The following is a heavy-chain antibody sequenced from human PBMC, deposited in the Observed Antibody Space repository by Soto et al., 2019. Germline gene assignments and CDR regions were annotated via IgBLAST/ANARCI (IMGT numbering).Heavy chain of an antibody. CDR2: IYYSGST. J-gene: IGHJ4*02. CDR1: GDSISSGGYY. V-gene: IGHV4-31*03. D-gene: IGHD6-13*01. Sequence: PSETLSLTCTVSGDSISSGGYYWSWIRQHPGKGLEWIGYIYYSGSTDYNPSLKGRITISLDTSKNQFSLKLSSVTAEDTAVYYCAKDPKIGAAAAPTFDYWGQGTLVTAPQ. CDR3: AKDPKIGAAAAPTFDY.